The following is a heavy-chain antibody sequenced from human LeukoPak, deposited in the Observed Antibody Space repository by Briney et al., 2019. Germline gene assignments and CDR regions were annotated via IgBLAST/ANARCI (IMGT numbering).Heavy chain of an antibody. Sequence: GGSLRLSCAASGFTFSSYSMNWVRQAPGKGLEWVSAISGSDGSTWYADSVKGRFTISRDNSKNTLYLHMNSLRDEDTALYYCAGDRAYPNDVFNIWGQGTMITVS. CDR2: ISGSDGST. J-gene: IGHJ3*02. CDR3: AGDRAYPNDVFNI. V-gene: IGHV3-23*01. CDR1: GFTFSSYS.